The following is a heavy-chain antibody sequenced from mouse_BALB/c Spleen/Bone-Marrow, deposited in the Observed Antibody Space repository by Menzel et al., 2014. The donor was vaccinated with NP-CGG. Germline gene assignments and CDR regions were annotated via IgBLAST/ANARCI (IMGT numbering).Heavy chain of an antibody. Sequence: VHLQQSGPELVKPGASVKMSCKASGYTFTSYVMHWVKQKPGLGLEWIGYINPYNDGTKYNEKFKGKATLTSDKSSSTAYMELSSLTSEDSAVYYCARRDYYGSSFYWYFDVWGAGTTVTVSS. V-gene: IGHV1-14*01. CDR2: INPYNDGT. D-gene: IGHD1-1*01. CDR1: GYTFTSYV. J-gene: IGHJ1*01. CDR3: ARRDYYGSSFYWYFDV.